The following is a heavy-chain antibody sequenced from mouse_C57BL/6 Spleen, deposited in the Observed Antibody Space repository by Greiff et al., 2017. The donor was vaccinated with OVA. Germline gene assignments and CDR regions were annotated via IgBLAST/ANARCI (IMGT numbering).Heavy chain of an antibody. Sequence: QVQLQQPGAELVRPGSPVKLSCKASGYTFTSYWMDWVKQRPGQGLEWIGNIYPSDSETHYNQKFKDKATLTVDKSSSTAYMQLSSLTSEDSAVYYCARTGTTVDWYFDVWGTGTTVTVSS. J-gene: IGHJ1*03. V-gene: IGHV1-61*01. CDR2: IYPSDSET. CDR1: GYTFTSYW. CDR3: ARTGTTVDWYFDV. D-gene: IGHD1-1*01.